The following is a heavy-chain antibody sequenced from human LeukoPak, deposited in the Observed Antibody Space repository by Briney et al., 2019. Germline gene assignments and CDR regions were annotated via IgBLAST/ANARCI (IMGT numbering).Heavy chain of an antibody. J-gene: IGHJ6*03. CDR3: ARAPGRQGHYMDV. V-gene: IGHV1-46*01. CDR1: VYTFTIYY. CDR2: INPSGGST. Sequence: ASVKVSCKASVYTFTIYYMHWVGQAPGQGLEWMGIINPSGGSTSYAQKFQGRVTMTRDTSTSTVYMELSSLRSEDTAVYYCARAPGRQGHYMDVWGKGTTVTVSS.